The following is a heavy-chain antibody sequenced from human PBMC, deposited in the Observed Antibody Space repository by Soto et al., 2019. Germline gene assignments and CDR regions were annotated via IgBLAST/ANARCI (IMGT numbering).Heavy chain of an antibody. J-gene: IGHJ4*02. CDR3: ARGYCSSTSCGLPES. CDR1: GFTFSSYG. D-gene: IGHD2-2*01. Sequence: QVQLVESGGGVVQPGRSLRLSCAASGFTFSSYGMHWVRQAPGKGLEWVAVIWYDGSNKYYADSVKGRFTISRDNSKNTLYLQMNSLRAEVTAVYYCARGYCSSTSCGLPESWGQGTLVTVSS. V-gene: IGHV3-33*01. CDR2: IWYDGSNK.